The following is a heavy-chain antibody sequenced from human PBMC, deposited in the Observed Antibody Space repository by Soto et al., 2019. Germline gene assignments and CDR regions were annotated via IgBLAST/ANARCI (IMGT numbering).Heavy chain of an antibody. CDR1: GFTFSSYS. Sequence: GGSLRLSCAASGFTFSSYSMNWVRQAPGKGLEWVSSISSSSSYIYYADSVKGRFTISRDNSKNALYLQMNSLRAEDTAVYYCAKATTPVAGYSSSDWGQGTLVTVSS. CDR3: AKATTPVAGYSSSD. D-gene: IGHD6-13*01. V-gene: IGHV3-21*04. J-gene: IGHJ4*02. CDR2: ISSSSSYI.